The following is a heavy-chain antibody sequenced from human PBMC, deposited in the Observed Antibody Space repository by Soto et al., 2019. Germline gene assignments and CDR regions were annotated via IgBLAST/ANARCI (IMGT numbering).Heavy chain of an antibody. D-gene: IGHD6-19*01. CDR2: IYYSGST. CDR3: ARSAVARNKAFDY. Sequence: SDTLSLTCTVSGGSISSSSYYWGWIRQPPGKGLEWIGSIYYSGSTYYNPSLKSRVTISVDTSKNQFSLKLSSVTAADTAVYYCARSAVARNKAFDYWGQGTLVTVSS. J-gene: IGHJ4*02. CDR1: GGSISSSSYY. V-gene: IGHV4-39*01.